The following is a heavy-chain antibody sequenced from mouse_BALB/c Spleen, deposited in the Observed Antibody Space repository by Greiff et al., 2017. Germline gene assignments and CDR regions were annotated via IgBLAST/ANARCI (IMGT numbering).Heavy chain of an antibody. CDR3: ASLYDGYYWFAY. CDR1: GFNIKDTY. CDR2: IDPANGNT. V-gene: IGHV14-3*02. Sequence: VQLKESGAELVKPGASVKLSCTASGFNIKDTYMHWVKQRPEQGLEWIGRIDPANGNTKYDPKFQGKATITADTSSNTAYLQLSSLTSEDTAVYYCASLYDGYYWFAYWGQGTLVTVSA. J-gene: IGHJ3*01. D-gene: IGHD2-3*01.